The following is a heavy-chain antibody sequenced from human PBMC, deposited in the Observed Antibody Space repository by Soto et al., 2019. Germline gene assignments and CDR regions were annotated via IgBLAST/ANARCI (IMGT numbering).Heavy chain of an antibody. Sequence: SETLSLTCTVSGGSISSSSYYWGWIRQPPGKGLEWIGSIYYSGSTYYNPSLKSRVTISVDTSKNQFSLKLSSVTAADTAVYYCARRTKLYDYVWGSRYYFDYWGHGTLVTVSS. CDR3: ARRTKLYDYVWGSRYYFDY. CDR2: IYYSGST. CDR1: GGSISSSSYY. D-gene: IGHD3-16*01. V-gene: IGHV4-39*01. J-gene: IGHJ4*01.